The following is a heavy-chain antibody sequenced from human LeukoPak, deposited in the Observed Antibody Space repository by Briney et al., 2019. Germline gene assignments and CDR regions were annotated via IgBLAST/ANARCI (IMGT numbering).Heavy chain of an antibody. CDR1: GFTFDDYA. Sequence: GRSLRLSCAASGFTFDDYAMHWVRQAPGKGLEWVSGISWNSGSIGYADSVKGRFTISRDNAKNSLYLRMNSLRAEDTALYYCAKDKERDGYYMGLDVWGKGTTVTVSS. D-gene: IGHD5-24*01. V-gene: IGHV3-9*01. CDR2: ISWNSGSI. J-gene: IGHJ6*04. CDR3: AKDKERDGYYMGLDV.